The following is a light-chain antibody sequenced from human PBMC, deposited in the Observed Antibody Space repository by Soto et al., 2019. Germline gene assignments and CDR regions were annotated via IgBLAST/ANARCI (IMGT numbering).Light chain of an antibody. CDR3: CSYAGSYTLV. J-gene: IGLJ2*01. CDR1: SSDVGSYSY. CDR2: DVS. Sequence: QSALTQPRSVSGSPGQSVTISCTGTSSDVGSYSYVSWYQHHPGKAPKLMIYDVSKRPSGVPDRFSGSKSGNTASLTISGLQAEDEADYYCCSYAGSYTLVFGGGTKVTVL. V-gene: IGLV2-11*01.